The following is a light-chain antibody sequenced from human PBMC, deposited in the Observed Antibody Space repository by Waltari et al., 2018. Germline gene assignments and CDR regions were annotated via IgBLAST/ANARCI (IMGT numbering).Light chain of an antibody. Sequence: SYVETQSPSVSVAPGETARITCGGDNIGSKRVHWYQQRPGQAPVLVISYDSDRPSGIPERFSGSNSGNTATLTISWVEADDEADYYCLVWHSTTDHHGVFGGGTKLTVL. V-gene: IGLV3-21*04. CDR1: NIGSKR. CDR3: LVWHSTTDHHGV. J-gene: IGLJ2*01. CDR2: YDS.